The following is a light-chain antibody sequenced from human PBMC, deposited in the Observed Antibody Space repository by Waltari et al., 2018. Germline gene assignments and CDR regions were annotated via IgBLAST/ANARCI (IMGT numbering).Light chain of an antibody. V-gene: IGLV3-21*01. CDR1: NLASNS. CDR2: YDS. Sequence: SYVLTQPPSVAVAPGETARVTCGGNNLASNSVHWYQQKPGQAPVLVISYDSDRPSGIPERFSGSNSGDTATLTISRVEAGDEADYYCQVWDANTDPGVFGTGTEVTVL. J-gene: IGLJ1*01. CDR3: QVWDANTDPGV.